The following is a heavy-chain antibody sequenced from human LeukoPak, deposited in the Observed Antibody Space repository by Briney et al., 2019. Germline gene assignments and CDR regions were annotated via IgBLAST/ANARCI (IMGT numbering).Heavy chain of an antibody. CDR1: GGSISSSSYY. V-gene: IGHV4-61*05. CDR2: IYHSGST. J-gene: IGHJ6*02. CDR3: ARLKRRGTYYYYGMDV. Sequence: SETLSLTCTVSGGSISSSSYYWGWIRQPPGKGLEWIGEIYHSGSTNYNPSLKSRVTISVDKSKNQFSLKLSSVTAADTAVYYCARLKRRGTYYYYGMDVWGQGTTVTVSS. D-gene: IGHD3-16*01.